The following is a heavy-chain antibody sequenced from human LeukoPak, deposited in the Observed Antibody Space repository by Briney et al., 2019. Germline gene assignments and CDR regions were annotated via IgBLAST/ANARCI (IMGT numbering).Heavy chain of an antibody. CDR3: AKVRLSGGSCNYFDY. V-gene: IGHV3-21*04. Sequence: GGSLRLSCAASGFTFGSYSMNWVRQAPGKGLEWVSSISSSSSYIYYADSVKGRFTISRDNAKNSLYLQMNSLRAEDTAVYYCAKVRLSGGSCNYFDYWGQGTLVTVSS. CDR2: ISSSSSYI. D-gene: IGHD2-15*01. J-gene: IGHJ4*02. CDR1: GFTFGSYS.